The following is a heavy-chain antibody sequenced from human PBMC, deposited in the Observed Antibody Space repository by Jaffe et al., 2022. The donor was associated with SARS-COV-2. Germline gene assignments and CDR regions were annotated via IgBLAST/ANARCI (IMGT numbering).Heavy chain of an antibody. D-gene: IGHD3-22*01. CDR2: IIPIFGTA. CDR3: ATYDSSGYYPLLQFDY. Sequence: QVQLVQSGAEVKKPGSSVKVSCKASGGTFSSYAISWVRQAPGQGLEWMGGIIPIFGTANYAQKFQGRVTITADESTSTAYMELSSLRSEDTAVYYCATYDSSGYYPLLQFDYWGQGTLVTVSS. V-gene: IGHV1-69*01. J-gene: IGHJ4*02. CDR1: GGTFSSYA.